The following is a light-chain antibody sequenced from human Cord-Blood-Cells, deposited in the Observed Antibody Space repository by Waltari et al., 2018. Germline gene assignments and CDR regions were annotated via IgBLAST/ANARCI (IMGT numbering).Light chain of an antibody. CDR1: QSISSW. V-gene: IGKV1-5*03. CDR3: QQYNSYSYT. Sequence: DFQMTQSPSTLSASVGDRVTITCRASQSISSWLTWYQQKTGKAPKLLIYKASSLESGVPSRFSGSGSGTEFTLTISSLQPDDFATYYCQQYNSYSYTFGQGTKLEIK. J-gene: IGKJ2*01. CDR2: KAS.